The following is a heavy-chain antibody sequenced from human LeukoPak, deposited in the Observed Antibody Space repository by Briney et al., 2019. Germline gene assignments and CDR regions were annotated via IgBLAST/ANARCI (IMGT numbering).Heavy chain of an antibody. CDR3: ARTTYGDYEVELDY. CDR2: INPNSGCT. D-gene: IGHD4-17*01. Sequence: ASVKVSCKASGYTFTGYYMHWVRQAPGQGLEWMGWINPNSGCTNYAQKFQGRVTMTRDTSISTAYMELSRLRSDDTAVYYCARTTYGDYEVELDYCGQGTLVTVSS. J-gene: IGHJ4*02. V-gene: IGHV1-2*02. CDR1: GYTFTGYY.